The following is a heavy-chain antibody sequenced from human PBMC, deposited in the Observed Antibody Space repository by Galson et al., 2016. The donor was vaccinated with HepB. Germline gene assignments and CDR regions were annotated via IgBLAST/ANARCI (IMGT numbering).Heavy chain of an antibody. D-gene: IGHD2-15*01. CDR1: GFTFSNYW. CDR2: TNRDGSGN. CDR3: ASDYWIY. J-gene: IGHJ4*02. V-gene: IGHV3-7*01. Sequence: SLRLSCAASGFTFSNYWMTWVRQAPGKGLEWVARTNRDGSGNFYVDSVKGRFTVSRDNPNNSLYLHTSSLRAEDTAVYFCASDYWIYWGQGTLVTVSS.